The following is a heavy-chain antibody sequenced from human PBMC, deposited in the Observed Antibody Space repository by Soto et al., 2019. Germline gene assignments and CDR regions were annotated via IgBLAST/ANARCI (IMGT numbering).Heavy chain of an antibody. CDR2: ISYSGST. CDR1: GGSISSGGYY. D-gene: IGHD3-22*01. V-gene: IGHV4-31*03. Sequence: QVQLQESGPGLVKPSQTLSLTCTVSGGSISSGGYYWSWIRQHPGKGLEWIGYISYSGSTYYNPSLERRVTISVDTSKNPSTLKLSSVTAADTAVYYCARDALSRDSIWGQGTLVTVSS. CDR3: ARDALSRDSI. J-gene: IGHJ4*02.